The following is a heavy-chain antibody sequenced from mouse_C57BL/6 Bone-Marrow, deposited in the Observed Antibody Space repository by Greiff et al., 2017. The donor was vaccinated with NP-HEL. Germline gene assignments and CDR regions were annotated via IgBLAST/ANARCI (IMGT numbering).Heavy chain of an antibody. CDR2: IDPNSGGT. J-gene: IGHJ4*01. CDR3: ARKALWDAMDY. Sequence: QVQLKQPGAELVKPGASVKLSCKASGYTFTSYWMHWVKQRPGRGLEWIGRIDPNSGGTKYNEKFKSKATLTVDKPSSTAYMQLSSLTSEDSAVYYCARKALWDAMDYWGQGTSVTVSS. V-gene: IGHV1-72*01. CDR1: GYTFTSYW.